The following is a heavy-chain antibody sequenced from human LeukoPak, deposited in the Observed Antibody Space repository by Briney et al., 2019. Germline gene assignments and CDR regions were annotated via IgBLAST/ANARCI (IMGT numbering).Heavy chain of an antibody. Sequence: PGGSLRLSCAASGFTFNSYAMTWVRQAPGKGLEWVAAFDGDGAGTHYADSVKGRFTISRDNSKNTLYLQMNSLRAEDTAVYYCAKDFRGYGDYHSLDYWGQGTLVTVSS. CDR2: FDGDGAGT. V-gene: IGHV3-23*01. J-gene: IGHJ4*02. CDR1: GFTFNSYA. CDR3: AKDFRGYGDYHSLDY. D-gene: IGHD4-17*01.